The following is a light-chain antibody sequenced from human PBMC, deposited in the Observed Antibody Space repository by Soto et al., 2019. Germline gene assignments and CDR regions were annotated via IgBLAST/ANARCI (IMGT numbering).Light chain of an antibody. V-gene: IGKV1-39*01. CDR3: QQSYTTPWT. CDR2: VAS. J-gene: IGKJ1*01. CDR1: QSISSN. Sequence: DIQMTQSPSSLSASVGDRVTITCRASQSISSNLNWYQHKPGKAPNLLIYVASTLQSGVPSRFSGSGSGTDFTLTISSLQPEDFATYFCQQSYTTPWTFGQGTKVEL.